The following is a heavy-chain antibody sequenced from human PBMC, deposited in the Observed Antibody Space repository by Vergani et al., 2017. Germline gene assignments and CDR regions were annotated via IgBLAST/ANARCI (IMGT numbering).Heavy chain of an antibody. V-gene: IGHV1-3*01. CDR2: INAGNGNT. D-gene: IGHD6-13*01. J-gene: IGHJ4*02. Sequence: QVQLVQSGAEVEKPGASVKVSCKASGYTFTSYALHWVRQAPGQRLEWMGWINAGNGNTKYSQKFQGRVTITRDTSASTAYMELSSLRSEDTAVYYCARDYRAGGTIDYWGQGTLVTVSS. CDR1: GYTFTSYA. CDR3: ARDYRAGGTIDY.